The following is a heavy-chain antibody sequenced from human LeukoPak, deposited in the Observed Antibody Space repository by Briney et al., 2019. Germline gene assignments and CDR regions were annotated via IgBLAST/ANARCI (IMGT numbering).Heavy chain of an antibody. CDR2: ISTSGSAI. Sequence: QPGGSLRLSCAASGFNFSTYEMNWVRQAPGKGLEGISYISTSGSAIYYADSVKGRFTISTDNVKNSLYLQMNSLRAEDTAVYYCARATTTVASFDYWGQGTLVTVSS. V-gene: IGHV3-48*03. J-gene: IGHJ4*02. D-gene: IGHD4-23*01. CDR3: ARATTTVASFDY. CDR1: GFNFSTYE.